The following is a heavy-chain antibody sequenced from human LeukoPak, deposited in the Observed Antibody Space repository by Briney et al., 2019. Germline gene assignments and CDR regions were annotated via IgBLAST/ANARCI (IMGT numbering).Heavy chain of an antibody. Sequence: GRSLRLSCAASGFTFSSYAMHWVRQAPGKGLEWVAVISYDGSNKYYADSVKGRFTISKDNSKSTLYLQMNSLRAEDTAVYYCAKRPGDYGGKYFDYWGQGTLVTVSS. CDR2: ISYDGSNK. CDR3: AKRPGDYGGKYFDY. D-gene: IGHD4-23*01. V-gene: IGHV3-30-3*01. CDR1: GFTFSSYA. J-gene: IGHJ4*02.